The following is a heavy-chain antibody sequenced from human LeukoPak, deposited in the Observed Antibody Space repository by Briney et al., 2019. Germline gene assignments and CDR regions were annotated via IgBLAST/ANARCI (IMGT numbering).Heavy chain of an antibody. J-gene: IGHJ6*02. V-gene: IGHV3-66*01. CDR3: ARAPAATYGMDV. Sequence: GGSLRLSCAASGFTVSSNYMSWVRQAPGKGLEWVSVIYSGGSTYYADSVKGRFTISRDDSKNTLYLQLNSLRAEDTAVYYCARAPAATYGMDVWGQGTTVTLSS. CDR2: IYSGGST. CDR1: GFTVSSNY. D-gene: IGHD2-15*01.